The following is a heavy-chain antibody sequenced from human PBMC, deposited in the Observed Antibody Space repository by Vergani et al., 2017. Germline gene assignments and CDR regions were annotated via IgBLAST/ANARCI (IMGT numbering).Heavy chain of an antibody. CDR2: VYPSGTT. CDR3: ARGETRTDWFDP. J-gene: IGHJ5*02. V-gene: IGHV4-61*02. D-gene: IGHD3/OR15-3a*01. CDR1: GVSMQNGSFY. Sequence: QVQLHESGPGLVKPLETLSLICPVSGVSMQNGSFYWTWIRQTAGGRLEWMGRVYPSGTTNYNPSLNGRVTISVDKSKNILSLRLSSVTAADTSVYYCARGETRTDWFDPWGQGTLGTVSS.